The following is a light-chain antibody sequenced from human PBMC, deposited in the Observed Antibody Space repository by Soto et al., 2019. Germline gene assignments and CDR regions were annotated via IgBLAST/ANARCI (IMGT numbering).Light chain of an antibody. CDR3: AAWDASLNGYV. CDR1: SSHIGSKT. CDR2: NSY. Sequence: QAVVTQPPSASGTPGQRVTISCSGSSSHIGSKTVNWYQQLPGTVPKLLIYNSYQRPSGVPDRFSGSKSGTSASLAISGLQSEDEADYYCAAWDASLNGYVFGTGTKLTVL. J-gene: IGLJ1*01. V-gene: IGLV1-44*01.